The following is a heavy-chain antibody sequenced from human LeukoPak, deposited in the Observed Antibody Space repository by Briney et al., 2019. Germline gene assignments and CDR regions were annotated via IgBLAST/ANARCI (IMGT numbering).Heavy chain of an antibody. D-gene: IGHD3-22*01. CDR2: IASSGDGT. Sequence: GGSLRLSCAASGFTFSIYAMSWVRQAPGKGLQWVSSIASSGDGTYYADSVKGRFTISRDNSENMLYLQMNSLRVEDTAVYFCAKDRPNYYGSNGHYYRRDGDYWGQGTLVTVSS. V-gene: IGHV3-23*01. CDR1: GFTFSIYA. CDR3: AKDRPNYYGSNGHYYRRDGDY. J-gene: IGHJ4*02.